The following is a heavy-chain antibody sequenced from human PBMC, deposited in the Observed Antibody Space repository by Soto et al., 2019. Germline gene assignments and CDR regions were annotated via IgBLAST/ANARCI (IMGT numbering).Heavy chain of an antibody. CDR3: AAGASYYYDSSGPDAFDI. Sequence: SVKVSCKASGFTFTSSARQWVRQARGQRLEWIGWIVVGSGNTNYAQKFQERVTITRDMSTSTAYMELSSLRSEDTAVYYCAAGASYYYDSSGPDAFDIWGQGTMVTVSS. V-gene: IGHV1-58*02. D-gene: IGHD3-22*01. J-gene: IGHJ3*02. CDR1: GFTFTSSA. CDR2: IVVGSGNT.